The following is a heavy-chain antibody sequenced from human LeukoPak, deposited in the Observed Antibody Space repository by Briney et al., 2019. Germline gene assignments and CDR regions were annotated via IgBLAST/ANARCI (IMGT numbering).Heavy chain of an antibody. CDR2: ISWDGGST. Sequence: GGSLRLSCAASGFTFDDYAMHWVRQAPGKGLDWVSLISWDGGSTYYADSVKGRFTISRDNSKNSLYLQMNSLRAEDTALYYCAKDISVVEPWQQLDHFVYWGQGTLVTVSS. CDR3: AKDISVVEPWQQLDHFVY. D-gene: IGHD6-13*01. V-gene: IGHV3-43D*04. J-gene: IGHJ4*02. CDR1: GFTFDDYA.